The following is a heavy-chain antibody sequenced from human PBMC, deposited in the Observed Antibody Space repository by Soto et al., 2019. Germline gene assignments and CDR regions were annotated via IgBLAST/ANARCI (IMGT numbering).Heavy chain of an antibody. V-gene: IGHV4-61*01. Sequence: QVQLQESGPGLVKPSETLSLTCTVSGGSASSGSYYWSWIRQPPGKGLEWIGYIYYSGSTNYNPYPKSRVTISVDTSKNQFSLKLSSVTAADTAVYYCARGIEGWYQGRYYYGMDVWGQGTTVTVSS. J-gene: IGHJ6*02. CDR1: GGSASSGSYY. CDR2: IYYSGST. CDR3: ARGIEGWYQGRYYYGMDV. D-gene: IGHD6-19*01.